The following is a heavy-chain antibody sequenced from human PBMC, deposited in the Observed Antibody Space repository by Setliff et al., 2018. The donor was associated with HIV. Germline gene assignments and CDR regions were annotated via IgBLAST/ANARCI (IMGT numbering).Heavy chain of an antibody. J-gene: IGHJ5*02. CDR2: IYYSGST. CDR1: DDSISRSSYY. CDR3: AGCITGTTHWFDP. V-gene: IGHV4-39*07. Sequence: PSETLSLTCTVTDDSISRSSYYWAWIRQSPGKGLEWIGSIYYSGSTNYNPSLKSRVAISVDTSKNQFSVKLSSVTAADTAVYYCAGCITGTTHWFDPWGQGTLVTVSS. D-gene: IGHD1-20*01.